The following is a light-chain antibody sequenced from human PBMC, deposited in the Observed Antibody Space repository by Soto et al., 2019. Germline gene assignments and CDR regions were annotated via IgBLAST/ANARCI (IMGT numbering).Light chain of an antibody. CDR3: SSYTSSL. Sequence: QSVLTQPASVSGSPGQSITISCTGTSSDVGGYNYVSWYQQHSGKAPKLMIYDVSNRPSGVSNRFSGSKSGNTASLTISGLQAEDEADYYCSSYTSSLFGTGTKVTV. CDR2: DVS. V-gene: IGLV2-14*01. J-gene: IGLJ1*01. CDR1: SSDVGGYNY.